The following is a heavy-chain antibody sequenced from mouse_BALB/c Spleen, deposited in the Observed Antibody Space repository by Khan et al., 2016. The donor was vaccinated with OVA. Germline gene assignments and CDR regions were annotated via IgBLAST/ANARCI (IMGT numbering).Heavy chain of an antibody. CDR2: INTYSGEA. J-gene: IGHJ2*01. V-gene: IGHV9-3-1*01. CDR1: GYTFTNNG. CDR3: ARSKPNYYGSRYFDY. Sequence: QIQLVQSGPELKKPGETIKISCKTSGYTFTNNGVTWVKQAPGKGLKWMGWINTYSGEATYVDDFKGRFAFSLEFSASTAYLQFNNLNNEDSATYYCARSKPNYYGSRYFDYWGQGTTLTVSS. D-gene: IGHD1-1*01.